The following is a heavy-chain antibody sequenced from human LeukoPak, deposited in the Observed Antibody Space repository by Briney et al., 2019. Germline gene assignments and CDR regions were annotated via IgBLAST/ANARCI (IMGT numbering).Heavy chain of an antibody. J-gene: IGHJ2*01. CDR1: GGSISSYY. Sequence: PSETLSLTCTVSGGSISSYYWSWIRQPAGKGLEWIGRIYTSGSTNYNPSLKSRVTMSVDTSKNQFSLKLSSVTAADTAVYYCARDYLREYVWGSYRLSGGWYFDLWGRGTLVTVSS. CDR2: IYTSGST. D-gene: IGHD3-16*02. V-gene: IGHV4-4*07. CDR3: ARDYLREYVWGSYRLSGGWYFDL.